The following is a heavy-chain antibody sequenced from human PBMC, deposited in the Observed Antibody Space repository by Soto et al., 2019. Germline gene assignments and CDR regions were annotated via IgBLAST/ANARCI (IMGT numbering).Heavy chain of an antibody. J-gene: IGHJ4*02. V-gene: IGHV4-31*03. D-gene: IGHD3-10*01. CDR2: IYYSGST. CDR3: ASVGSGSYYNGPFDY. CDR1: GGSISSGGYY. Sequence: SETLSLTCTVSGGSISSGGYYWSWIRQHPGKGLEWIGYIYYSGSTYYNPSLKSRVTISVDTSKNQFSLKLSSVTAADTAVYYCASVGSGSYYNGPFDYWGQGTLVTVSS.